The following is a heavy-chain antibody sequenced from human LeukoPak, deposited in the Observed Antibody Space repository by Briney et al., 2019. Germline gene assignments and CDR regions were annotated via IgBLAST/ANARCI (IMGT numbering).Heavy chain of an antibody. CDR2: IYYSGST. Sequence: PSETLSLTCTVSGGSISSSSYYWGWIRQPPGKGLEWIGSIYYSGSTNYNPSLKSRVTISVDTSKNQFSLKLSSVTAADTAVYYCARTLQDDFWSGYFRYYYYYMDVWGKGTTVTVSS. CDR3: ARTLQDDFWSGYFRYYYYYMDV. CDR1: GGSISSSSYY. V-gene: IGHV4-39*07. D-gene: IGHD3-3*01. J-gene: IGHJ6*03.